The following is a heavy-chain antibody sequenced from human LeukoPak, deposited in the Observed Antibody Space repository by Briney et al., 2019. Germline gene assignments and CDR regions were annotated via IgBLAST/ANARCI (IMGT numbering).Heavy chain of an antibody. D-gene: IGHD1-1*01. Sequence: GGSLRLSCTASGFTFGNYAMSWIRQAPGKGLEWVGFIRSKAYGETADYAASVKGRFTISRDDSKAIAYLQMNSLKTEDTAVYHCTRDRGAYNLYDYWGQGTLVTVSS. CDR3: TRDRGAYNLYDY. CDR2: IRSKAYGETA. V-gene: IGHV3-49*03. J-gene: IGHJ4*02. CDR1: GFTFGNYA.